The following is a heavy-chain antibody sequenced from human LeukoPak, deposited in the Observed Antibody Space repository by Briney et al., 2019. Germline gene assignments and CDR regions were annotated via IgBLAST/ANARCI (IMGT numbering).Heavy chain of an antibody. CDR1: GFTFSSYG. CDR3: AKGGASWSGFIKDFDY. V-gene: IGHV3-30*02. Sequence: GGSLRLSCAASGFTFSSYGMHWVRQAPGKGLEWVAFIRYDGSNKYYADSVKGRFTISRDNSKNTLYLQMNSLRAEDTAVYYCAKGGASWSGFIKDFDYWGQGTLVTVSS. J-gene: IGHJ4*02. CDR2: IRYDGSNK. D-gene: IGHD3-3*01.